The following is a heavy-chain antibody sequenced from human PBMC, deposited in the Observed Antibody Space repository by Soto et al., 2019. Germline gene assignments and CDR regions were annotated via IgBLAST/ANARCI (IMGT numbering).Heavy chain of an antibody. CDR2: IIPIFGTA. J-gene: IGHJ6*02. D-gene: IGHD3-10*01. CDR1: GNTFTGNY. V-gene: IGHV1-69*13. CDR3: ARGWFGESYGMDV. Sequence: GASVKVSCKESGNTFTGNYMHWGLQAPGQGLEWMGWIIPIFGTANYAQKFQGRVTITADESTSTAYMELSSLRSEDTAVYYCARGWFGESYGMDVWGQGTTVTVSS.